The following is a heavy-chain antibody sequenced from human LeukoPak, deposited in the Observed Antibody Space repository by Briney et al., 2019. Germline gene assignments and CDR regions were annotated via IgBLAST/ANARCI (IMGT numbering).Heavy chain of an antibody. CDR2: IYSGGST. J-gene: IGHJ5*02. CDR3: ARWFGPTPDNWFAP. D-gene: IGHD3-10*01. Sequence: GGSLRLSCAASGFTFTDAWMSWVRQAPGKGLEWVSVIYSGGSTYYADSVKGRFTISRDHSKNTLYLQMNSLRAEDTAVYYCARWFGPTPDNWFAPWGQGTLVTVSS. CDR1: GFTFTDAW. V-gene: IGHV3-53*01.